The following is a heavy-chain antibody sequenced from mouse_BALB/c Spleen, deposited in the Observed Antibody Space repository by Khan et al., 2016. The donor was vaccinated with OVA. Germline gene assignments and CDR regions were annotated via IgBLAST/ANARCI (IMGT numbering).Heavy chain of an antibody. CDR2: MIYSGYT. J-gene: IGHJ3*01. D-gene: IGHD2-14*01. CDR3: ARSTYRYAFAY. CDR1: GDSITSGF. Sequence: EVKLLESGPSLVQPSQTLSLTCSVTGDSITSGFWSWIRNFPGNKLEYMGYMIYSGYTYYNPSLKGRFSITRHTSKNQYYLQLNSVTTEDTATYYCARSTYRYAFAYWGQGTLVTVSA. V-gene: IGHV3-8*02.